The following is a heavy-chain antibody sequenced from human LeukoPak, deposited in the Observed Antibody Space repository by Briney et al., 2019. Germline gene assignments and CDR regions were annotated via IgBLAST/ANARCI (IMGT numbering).Heavy chain of an antibody. D-gene: IGHD1-26*01. CDR1: GCTFSSYS. Sequence: PGGSLRLSYAASGCTFSSYSMTWVRQAPGTGLEWVSGITSSCGDTHYEDSVKGRFTISRVNSKNTLYLQINSLRAEGTAVYYCAKVGGGSKYYYFGLYVWGQGTTVTASS. CDR3: AKVGGGSKYYYFGLYV. V-gene: IGHV3-23*01. CDR2: ITSSCGDT. J-gene: IGHJ6*02.